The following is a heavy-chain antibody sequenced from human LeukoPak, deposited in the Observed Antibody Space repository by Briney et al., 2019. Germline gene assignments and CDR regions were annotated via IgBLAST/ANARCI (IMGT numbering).Heavy chain of an antibody. CDR2: IFHSGST. CDR1: GGSIGASINSPNW. Sequence: SETLSLTCAVSGGSIGASINSPNWWSWVRQPPGKGLEWIGEIFHSGSTNYNPSLKSRVTMSVDKSKNQFSLKLSSVTAADTAVYYCARLEYYDSSGYYSGYWGQGTLVTVSS. J-gene: IGHJ4*02. CDR3: ARLEYYDSSGYYSGY. V-gene: IGHV4-4*02. D-gene: IGHD3-22*01.